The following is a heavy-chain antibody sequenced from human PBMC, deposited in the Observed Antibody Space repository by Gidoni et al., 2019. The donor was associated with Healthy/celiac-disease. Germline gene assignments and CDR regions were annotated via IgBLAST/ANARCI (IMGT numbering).Heavy chain of an antibody. CDR2: INHSGST. CDR3: ARGLYDFWSGYYTCWFDP. Sequence: QVQLQQWGAGLLKPSETLSLTCAVHGGSFSGYYWSWIRQPPGKGLEWIGEINHSGSTNYNPSLKSRVTISVDTSKNQFSLKLSSVTAADTAVYYCARGLYDFWSGYYTCWFDPWGQGTLVTVSS. CDR1: GGSFSGYY. V-gene: IGHV4-34*01. D-gene: IGHD3-3*01. J-gene: IGHJ5*02.